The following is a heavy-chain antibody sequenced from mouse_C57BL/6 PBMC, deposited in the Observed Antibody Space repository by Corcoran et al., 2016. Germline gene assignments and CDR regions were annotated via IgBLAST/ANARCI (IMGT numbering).Heavy chain of an antibody. J-gene: IGHJ4*01. CDR3: ARSGNYYGSSYAMDY. CDR1: GFSLSTSGMG. CDR2: IYWDDDK. D-gene: IGHD1-1*01. Sequence: QVTLKESGPGILQSSQTLSLTCSFSGFSLSTSGMGVSWIRQPSGKGLEWLAHIYWDDDKRYNPSLKSRLTISKDTSRNQVFLKITSVDTADTATYYCARSGNYYGSSYAMDYWGQGTSVTVSS. V-gene: IGHV8-12*01.